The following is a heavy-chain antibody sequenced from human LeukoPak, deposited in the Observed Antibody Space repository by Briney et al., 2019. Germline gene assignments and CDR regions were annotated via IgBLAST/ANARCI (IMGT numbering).Heavy chain of an antibody. J-gene: IGHJ6*02. V-gene: IGHV6-1*01. Sequence: SQTLSLTCAISGDSVSSNSASWNWIRQSPSRGLEWLGRTYYRSKRYNDYAVSVNSRLTINPDASENQFSLQLNSVPPEDTAVYYCARELPSPTWEQQLVVNYGMDVWGQGTTVTVSS. CDR3: ARELPSPTWEQQLVVNYGMDV. CDR2: TYYRSKRYN. CDR1: GDSVSSNSAS. D-gene: IGHD6-13*01.